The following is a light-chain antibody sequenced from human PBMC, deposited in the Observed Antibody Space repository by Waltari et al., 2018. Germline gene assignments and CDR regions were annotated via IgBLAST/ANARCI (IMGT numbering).Light chain of an antibody. J-gene: IGLJ2*01. V-gene: IGLV2-14*01. CDR2: EIT. CDR1: SSDVGGFNY. CDR3: SSYTSSSAFVV. Sequence: QSALTQPASVSGSPGQSTTISCTGTSSDVGGFNYVSWYQQHPGKAPKLMIYEITNRPSGVSNRFAGSKSGNTASLTISGLQAKDEADYYCSSYTSSSAFVVFGGGTKLTVL.